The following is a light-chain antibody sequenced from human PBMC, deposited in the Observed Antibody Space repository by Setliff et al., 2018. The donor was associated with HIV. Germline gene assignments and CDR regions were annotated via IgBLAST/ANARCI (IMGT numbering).Light chain of an antibody. CDR3: CSYAGSYSFFV. CDR2: EVS. J-gene: IGLJ1*01. V-gene: IGLV2-11*01. CDR1: SSDVGTYNY. Sequence: SVLTQPRSVSGSPGQSVTISCTGTSSDVGTYNYVSWYQQHPGKAPKLMIFEVSKRPSGVPDRFSGSKSGNTASLTIPGLQAEDEADYYCCSYAGSYSFFVFGSGTKVTVL.